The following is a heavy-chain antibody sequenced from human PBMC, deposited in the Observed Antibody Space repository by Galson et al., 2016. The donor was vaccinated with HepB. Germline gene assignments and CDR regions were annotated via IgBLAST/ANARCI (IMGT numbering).Heavy chain of an antibody. CDR2: IHWNEDN. Sequence: PALVKPTQTLTLTCTFSGFSLTTGGVGVGWIRQPPGKALEWLAVIHWNEDNHYSPSLKSRLTITKDTSKNQVVLTMTNMDPVDTATYYCTYRRIFEGIDYWGQGSLVTVSS. V-gene: IGHV2-5*01. CDR1: GFSLTTGGVG. J-gene: IGHJ4*02. D-gene: IGHD2-15*01. CDR3: TYRRIFEGIDY.